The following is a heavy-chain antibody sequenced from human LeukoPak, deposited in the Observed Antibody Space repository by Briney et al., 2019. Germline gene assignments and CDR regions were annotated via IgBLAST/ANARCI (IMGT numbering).Heavy chain of an antibody. Sequence: GGSLRLSCAASGFTFSSYGMHWVRQAPGKGLEWVAVIWYDGSNKYYADSVKGRFTISRDNSKNTLYLQMNSLGAEDTAVYYCAKSPYSSGWGVDYWGQGTLVTVSS. CDR2: IWYDGSNK. CDR1: GFTFSSYG. CDR3: AKSPYSSGWGVDY. J-gene: IGHJ4*02. D-gene: IGHD6-19*01. V-gene: IGHV3-33*06.